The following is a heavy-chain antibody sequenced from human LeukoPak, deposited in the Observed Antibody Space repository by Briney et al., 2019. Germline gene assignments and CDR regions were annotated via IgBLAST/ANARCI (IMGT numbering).Heavy chain of an antibody. J-gene: IGHJ5*02. CDR1: GYTFTIYY. V-gene: IGHV1-46*01. Sequence: GASVTVSFKASGYTFTIYYKHLVRQAPGQGLEWVGLINPTGGSTGYAQKFQGRVTMTRDMSTSTEYMELSSLRSEDTAIYYCARDNSVGDNAWWFDPWGQGTLVTVSS. CDR2: INPTGGST. CDR3: ARDNSVGDNAWWFDP. D-gene: IGHD1-26*01.